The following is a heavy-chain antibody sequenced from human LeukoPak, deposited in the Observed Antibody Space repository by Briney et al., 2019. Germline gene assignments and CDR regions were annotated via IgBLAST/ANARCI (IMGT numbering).Heavy chain of an antibody. J-gene: IGHJ4*02. V-gene: IGHV3-48*03. D-gene: IGHD3-22*01. CDR3: ARDFPVRYYDIGGYSY. Sequence: GGSLRLSCAASGFTFSSYEMKWVREAPGKGLEWVSYISSSGSIIYYADSVKGRFTISRDNAKNSLYLQMNSLRAEDTAVYYCARDFPVRYYDIGGYSYWGQGTLVTVSS. CDR1: GFTFSSYE. CDR2: ISSSGSII.